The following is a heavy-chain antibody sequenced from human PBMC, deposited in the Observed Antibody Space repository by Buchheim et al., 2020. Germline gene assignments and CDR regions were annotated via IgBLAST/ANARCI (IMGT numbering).Heavy chain of an antibody. CDR2: IWSDGSNK. V-gene: IGHV3-33*01. CDR1: GFTFSDYG. J-gene: IGHJ5*02. CDR3: ARDRVVGSTTYWFDP. D-gene: IGHD1-26*01. Sequence: QVQLVESGGGVVQPGRSLRLSCAASGFTFSDYGMYWVRQAPGKGPEWVATIWSDGSNKYYADSVKGRFTISRDHSKNTLYFQMNSLTAEDSAFYYCARDRVVGSTTYWFDPWGQGTL.